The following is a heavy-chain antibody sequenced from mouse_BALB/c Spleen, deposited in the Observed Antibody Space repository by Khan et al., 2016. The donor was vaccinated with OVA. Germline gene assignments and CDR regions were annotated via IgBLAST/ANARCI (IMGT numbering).Heavy chain of an antibody. Sequence: VQLQQSGPELMKPGASVKISCKASGYSFTNYYIHWVIQSHGKSLEWIGYINPFSGGTTYNQKFKGKATLTVDKSSSTAYIHISNLTSEDSAVYYCTRHGFVAGFTYWGQGTLVTVSA. CDR3: TRHGFVAGFTY. CDR1: GYSFTNYY. CDR2: INPFSGGT. V-gene: IGHV1S135*01. J-gene: IGHJ3*01. D-gene: IGHD2-2*01.